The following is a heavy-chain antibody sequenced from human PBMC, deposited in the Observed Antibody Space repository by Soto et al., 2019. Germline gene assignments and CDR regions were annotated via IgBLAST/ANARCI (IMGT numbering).Heavy chain of an antibody. CDR1: GYTFTGYA. D-gene: IGHD2-15*01. J-gene: IGHJ4*02. CDR3: ARDKHSRRLSHFDY. CDR2: INAGNGNT. V-gene: IGHV1-3*01. Sequence: ASVKVSCKACGYTFTGYAMHWVRQAPGQRLEWMGWINAGNGNTKYSQKFQGRVTITRDTSASTAYMELSSLRSEDTAVYYCARDKHSRRLSHFDYWGEATLVTVYS.